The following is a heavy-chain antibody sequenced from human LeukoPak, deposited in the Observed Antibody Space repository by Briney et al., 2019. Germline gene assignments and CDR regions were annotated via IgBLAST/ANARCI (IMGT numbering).Heavy chain of an antibody. Sequence: PGGSLRLSCTGSGFTFGDNAMSWVRQAPGKGLEWVGFIRSKAYGGTTERAASVKGRFTISRDDSKSIAYLQMNSLKTEDTAVYYCTPRYSSGWGTIYYYYYNMDVWGKGTTVTVSS. CDR2: IRSKAYGGTT. V-gene: IGHV3-49*04. D-gene: IGHD6-19*01. CDR1: GFTFGDNA. CDR3: TPRYSSGWGTIYYYYYNMDV. J-gene: IGHJ6*03.